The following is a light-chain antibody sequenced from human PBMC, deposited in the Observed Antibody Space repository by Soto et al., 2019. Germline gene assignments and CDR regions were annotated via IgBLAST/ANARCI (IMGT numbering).Light chain of an antibody. CDR1: QSVSTF. J-gene: IGKJ4*01. CDR2: DAS. V-gene: IGKV3-11*01. Sequence: EIVLTQSPDTLSLSPGERATLSCRASQSVSTFLAWYQRKPGQAPRLLIYDASDRATGIPARFSGSGSGTDFTLTISSLESEDFAVYYCEQRSDCPLTFGGGTKVEIK. CDR3: EQRSDCPLT.